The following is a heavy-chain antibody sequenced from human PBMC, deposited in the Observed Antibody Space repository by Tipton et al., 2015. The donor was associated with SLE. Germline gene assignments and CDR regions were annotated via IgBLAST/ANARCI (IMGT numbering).Heavy chain of an antibody. CDR2: IYHSGST. D-gene: IGHD2/OR15-2a*01. CDR3: ARVPGEYDYYYYMDV. V-gene: IGHV4-38-2*02. J-gene: IGHJ6*03. Sequence: LRLSCTVSGYSISSGYYWGWIRQPPGKGLEWIGSIYHSGSTYYNPSLKSRVTISVDTSKNQFSLKLSSVTAADTAVYYCARVPGEYDYYYYMDVWGKGTTVTVSS. CDR1: GYSISSGYY.